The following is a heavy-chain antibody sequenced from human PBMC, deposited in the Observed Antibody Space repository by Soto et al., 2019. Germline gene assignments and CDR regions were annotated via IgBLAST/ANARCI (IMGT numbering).Heavy chain of an antibody. CDR2: ISSSSSFI. CDR1: GFTFSSYS. V-gene: IGHV3-21*01. Sequence: EVQLVESGGGLVKPGGSLRLSCAASGFTFSSYSMNWVRQAPGKGLEWVSSISSSSSFIYYADSVKGRFTISRDNANNSQYLQMNSLRAEDTAVYYCAMSSGSGYIPDYWGQGTLVTVSS. D-gene: IGHD3-10*01. CDR3: AMSSGSGYIPDY. J-gene: IGHJ4*02.